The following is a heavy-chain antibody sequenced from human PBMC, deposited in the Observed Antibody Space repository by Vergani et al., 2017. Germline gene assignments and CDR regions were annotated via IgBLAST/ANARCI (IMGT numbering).Heavy chain of an antibody. J-gene: IGHJ4*02. V-gene: IGHV3-7*01. D-gene: IGHD1-26*01. CDR2: IKGDGSAK. CDR1: GFRFSNYW. CDR3: ARGHPVGSY. Sequence: EVQLLQSEGAVVQPGGSLRLSCVASGFRFSNYWMHWLRQAPGKGLEWVAAIKGDGSAKQYVESVKGRFTISRDNAKSSLYLQMNSLRVADTAVYYCARGHPVGSYWGQGTLVTVSS.